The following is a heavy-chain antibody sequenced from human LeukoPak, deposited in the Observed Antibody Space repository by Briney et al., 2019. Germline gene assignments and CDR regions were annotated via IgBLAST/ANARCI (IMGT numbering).Heavy chain of an antibody. Sequence: SETLSLTCAVYGGSFSGYYWSWIRQPPGKGLEWIGEINHSGSTNYNPSLKSRVTISVDTSKNQFSLKLSSVTAADTAVYYCANLRTGMATIRWGQGTLVTVSS. V-gene: IGHV4-34*01. D-gene: IGHD5-24*01. CDR3: ANLRTGMATIR. CDR1: GGSFSGYY. CDR2: INHSGST. J-gene: IGHJ4*02.